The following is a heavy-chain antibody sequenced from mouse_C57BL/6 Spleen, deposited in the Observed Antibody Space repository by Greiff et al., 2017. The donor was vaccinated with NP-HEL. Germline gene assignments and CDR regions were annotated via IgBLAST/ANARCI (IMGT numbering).Heavy chain of an antibody. CDR1: GFTFSDYG. CDR2: ISSGSSTI. CDR3: ARDSYYYGSSPYYFDY. D-gene: IGHD1-1*01. V-gene: IGHV5-17*01. Sequence: EVHLVESGGGLVKPGGSLKLSCAASGFTFSDYGMHWVRQAPEKGLEWVAYISSGSSTIYYADTVKGRFTISRDNAKNTLFLQMTSLRSEDTAMYYCARDSYYYGSSPYYFDYWGQGTTLTVSS. J-gene: IGHJ2*01.